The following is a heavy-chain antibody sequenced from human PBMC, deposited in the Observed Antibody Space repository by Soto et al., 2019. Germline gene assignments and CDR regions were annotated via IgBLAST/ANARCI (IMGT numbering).Heavy chain of an antibody. CDR1: EYTLTELS. CDR2: FDPEDGET. V-gene: IGHV1-24*01. CDR3: ATVRSGYSYGLRAFDI. J-gene: IGHJ3*02. D-gene: IGHD5-18*01. Sequence: ASSQVSCKFSEYTLTELSMHCVRQAPGKGLEWMGGFDPEDGETIYAQKFQGRVTMTEDTSTDTAYMELSSLRSEDTAVYYCATVRSGYSYGLRAFDIWGQGTMVTVSS.